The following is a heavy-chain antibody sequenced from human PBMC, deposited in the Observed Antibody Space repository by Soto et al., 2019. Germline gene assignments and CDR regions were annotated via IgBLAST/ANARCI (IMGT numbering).Heavy chain of an antibody. CDR1: GYPFTANG. J-gene: IGHJ4*02. D-gene: IGHD2-21*02. CDR3: ARGGTYCGADCYTPFDERDY. V-gene: IGHV1-18*01. CDR2: IDPYKGNT. Sequence: QVQLVQSGGEVKKPGASVKVSCKASGYPFTANGISWVRQAPGQGLEWIGWIDPYKGNTNSAQKFQGRVTMTTDTXXDTAYMELRSLRSDATAVYYCARGGTYCGADCYTPFDERDYWGQGTLVTVSS.